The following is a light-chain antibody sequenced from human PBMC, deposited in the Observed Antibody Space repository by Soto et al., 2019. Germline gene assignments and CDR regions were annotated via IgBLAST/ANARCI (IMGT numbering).Light chain of an antibody. V-gene: IGLV1-47*01. CDR2: RNN. CDR3: AVWDDSLYGL. CDR1: SSNIGRNY. J-gene: IGLJ3*02. Sequence: QSVLTQPPSASGTPGQRVTISCSGTSSNIGRNYVYWFQQIPGTAPKLLIYRNNQRPSGVPARFSGSKSGASASLAISGLRSEGEADYYCAVWDDSLYGLFGGGTKVTVL.